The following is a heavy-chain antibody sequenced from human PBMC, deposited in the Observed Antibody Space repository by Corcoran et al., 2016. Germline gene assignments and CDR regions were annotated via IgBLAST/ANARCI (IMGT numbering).Heavy chain of an antibody. CDR3: ARRGDCSGGSCYSEDNWFDP. CDR1: GYSFTSYW. D-gene: IGHD2-15*01. CDR2: IYPGDSDT. J-gene: IGHJ5*02. Sequence: EVQLVQSGAEVKKPGESLKISCKGSGYSFTSYWIGWVRQMPGKGLEWMGIIYPGDSDTRYSPSFQGQVTISADMSISTAYLQWSSLKASDTALYYCARRGDCSGGSCYSEDNWFDPWGQGTLVTVSS. V-gene: IGHV5-51*01.